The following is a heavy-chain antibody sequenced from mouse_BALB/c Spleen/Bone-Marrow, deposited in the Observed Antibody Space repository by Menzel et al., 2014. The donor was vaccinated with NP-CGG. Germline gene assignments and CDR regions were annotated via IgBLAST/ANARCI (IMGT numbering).Heavy chain of an antibody. CDR3: ARDHVVGY. CDR2: INNNGGST. V-gene: IGHV5-6-3*01. CDR1: GFTFSTYG. J-gene: IGHJ3*01. Sequence: EVQLQESGGGLVQPGGSLKLSCAASGFTFSTYGMSWVRQTPDKRLELVASINNNGGSTYYPDSVKGRFTISRDNAKNTLYLQMSSLKSEDTGMYYCARDHVVGYWGQGTLVTVSA.